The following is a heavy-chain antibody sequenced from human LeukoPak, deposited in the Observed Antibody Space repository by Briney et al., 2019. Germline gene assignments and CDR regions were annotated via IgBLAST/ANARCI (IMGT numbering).Heavy chain of an antibody. CDR3: ARESYCTGGSCYSGRAFDV. D-gene: IGHD2-15*01. J-gene: IGHJ3*01. V-gene: IGHV3-74*01. CDR2: IKTDGSNT. CDR1: GFTFSTYW. Sequence: GGSLRLSCAASGFTFSTYWMHWVRQDPRKGLVWVSRIKTDGSNTYYADSVKGRFTISRDNAKNTLYLQMNSLRAEDTALYYCARESYCTGGSCYSGRAFDVWGQGTMVTVSS.